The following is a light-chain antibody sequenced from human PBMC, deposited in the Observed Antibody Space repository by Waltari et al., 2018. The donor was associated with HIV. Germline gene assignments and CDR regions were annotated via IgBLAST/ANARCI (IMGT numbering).Light chain of an antibody. J-gene: IGLJ2*01. V-gene: IGLV1-44*01. CDR1: SSNIGTNT. CDR2: SNN. CDR3: AAWDDNRNAVV. Sequence: QSVLTQPPSAAGTPGQRVAIPCSGSSSNIGTNTITWYHKPPGTAPKLLINSNNQRPSGVPDRFSGSKSGTSGSLAISGLQSEDEADYYCAAWDDNRNAVVFGGGTKLTVL.